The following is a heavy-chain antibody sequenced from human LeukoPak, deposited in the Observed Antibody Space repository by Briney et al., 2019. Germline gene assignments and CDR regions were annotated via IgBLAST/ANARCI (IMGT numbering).Heavy chain of an antibody. CDR2: IISIFGSA. CDR1: GGTLSTYA. V-gene: IGHV1-69*05. CDR3: ASASYYFDSYGYPDY. J-gene: IGHJ4*02. Sequence: SVKVSCKASGGTLSTYAINWVRQAPGQGLECMGGIISIFGSAIYTEKFQGRVTITMDEATSTAYMELTSLRSEDTAVYYCASASYYFDSYGYPDYWGQGTLVTASS. D-gene: IGHD3-22*01.